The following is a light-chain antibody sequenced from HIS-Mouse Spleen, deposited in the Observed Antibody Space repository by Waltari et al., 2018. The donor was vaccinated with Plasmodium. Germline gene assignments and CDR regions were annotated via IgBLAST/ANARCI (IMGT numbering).Light chain of an antibody. Sequence: DIQMTQSPSSLSASVGDRVTITCRASQSISNYLNWYQQKPGKAPAFLLDAASTLQSGVPSRFSGSGSGTDFTLTISSLQPEDFATYYCQQSYSTWTFGQGTKVEIK. J-gene: IGKJ1*01. CDR2: AAS. V-gene: IGKV1-39*01. CDR3: QQSYSTWT. CDR1: QSISNY.